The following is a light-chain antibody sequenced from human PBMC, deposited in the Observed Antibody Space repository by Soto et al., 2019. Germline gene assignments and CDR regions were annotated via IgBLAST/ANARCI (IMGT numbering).Light chain of an antibody. CDR3: SSYAGSNNLV. Sequence: QSVLPQPPSASGSPGQSVTISCTGTSSDIGGYDYVSWYQQHPGKAPKLIIYEVSKRPSGVPDRFSGSKSGNTASLTVSGLQAEDEADYYCSSYAGSNNLVFAGGTKVT. CDR2: EVS. V-gene: IGLV2-8*01. CDR1: SSDIGGYDY. J-gene: IGLJ3*02.